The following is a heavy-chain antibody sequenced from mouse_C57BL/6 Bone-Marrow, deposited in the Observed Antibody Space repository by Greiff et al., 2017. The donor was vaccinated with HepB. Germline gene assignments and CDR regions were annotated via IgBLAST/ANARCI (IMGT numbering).Heavy chain of an antibody. J-gene: IGHJ3*01. V-gene: IGHV5-12*01. Sequence: EVKLVESGGGLVQPGGSLKLSCAASGFTFSDYYMYWVRQTPEKRLEWVAYISNGGGSTYYPDTVKGRFTISRENAKNTLYLQMSRLKSEDTAMYDCGRRGTTGFAYWGQGTLVTVSA. CDR3: GRRGTTGFAY. D-gene: IGHD1-1*01. CDR2: ISNGGGST. CDR1: GFTFSDYY.